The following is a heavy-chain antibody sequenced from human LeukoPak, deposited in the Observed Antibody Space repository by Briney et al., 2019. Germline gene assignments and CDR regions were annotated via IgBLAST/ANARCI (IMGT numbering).Heavy chain of an antibody. J-gene: IGHJ1*01. V-gene: IGHV4-4*02. CDR3: AIPGIAAAGPTRGYFQH. CDR2: IYYSGST. Sequence: PSETLSLTCAVSGGSISSSNWWSWVRQPPGKGLEWIGSIYYSGSTYYNPSLKSRVTISVDTSKNQFSLKLSSVTAADTAVYYCAIPGIAAAGPTRGYFQHWGQGTLVTVSS. CDR1: GGSISSSNW. D-gene: IGHD6-13*01.